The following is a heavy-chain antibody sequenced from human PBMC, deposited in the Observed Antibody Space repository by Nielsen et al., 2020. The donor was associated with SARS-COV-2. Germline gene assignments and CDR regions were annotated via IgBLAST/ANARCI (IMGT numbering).Heavy chain of an antibody. CDR3: ARDQRGYYGSGSYFNWFDP. Sequence: SETLSLTCTVSGGSISSYYWSWIRQPPGKGLEWIGYIYYSGSTNYNPSLKSRVTISVDTSKNQFSLKLSSVTAADTAVYYCARDQRGYYGSGSYFNWFDPWGREPWSPSPQ. CDR1: GGSISSYY. D-gene: IGHD3-10*01. V-gene: IGHV4-59*01. J-gene: IGHJ5*02. CDR2: IYYSGST.